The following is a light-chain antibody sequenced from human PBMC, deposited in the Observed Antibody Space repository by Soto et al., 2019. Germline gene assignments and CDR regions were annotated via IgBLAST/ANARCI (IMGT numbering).Light chain of an antibody. CDR2: LGS. J-gene: IGKJ4*01. CDR1: QSLLQSNGNNQ. CDR3: MQVLQTPPT. Sequence: EIVMTQSPLSLPVTPGEPASISCRSSQSLLQSNGNNQLGWVLQKPGQSPQLLMYLGSSRASGVLDRFSGSGSGTDFTLKISRVEPEDVGVYYCMQVLQTPPTFGGGTKVDIK. V-gene: IGKV2-28*01.